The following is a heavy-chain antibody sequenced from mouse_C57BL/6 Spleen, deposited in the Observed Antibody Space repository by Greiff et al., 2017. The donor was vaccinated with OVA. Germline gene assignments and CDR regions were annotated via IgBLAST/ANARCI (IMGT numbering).Heavy chain of an antibody. Sequence: VQLVESGAELARPGASVKLSCKASGYTFTSYGISWVKQRTGQGLEWIGEIYPRSGNTYYNEKFKGKATLTADKSSSTAYMELRSLTSEDSAVYFCYGSSSDYLDYWGQGTTLTVSS. CDR1: GYTFTSYG. CDR3: YGSSSDYLDY. D-gene: IGHD1-1*01. CDR2: IYPRSGNT. V-gene: IGHV1-81*01. J-gene: IGHJ2*01.